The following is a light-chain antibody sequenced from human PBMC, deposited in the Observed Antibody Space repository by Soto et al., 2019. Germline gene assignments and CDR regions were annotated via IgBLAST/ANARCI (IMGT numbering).Light chain of an antibody. J-gene: IGKJ1*01. CDR1: QRISTN. CDR3: QQYNNWPPWT. Sequence: EILITQSPATLSVSPGEGATLSFRASQRISTNLAWYQQRPGQAPRLLIYDASSRATGIPSRFAGSGSGTDFTLTISSLQPEDFAVYYCQQYNNWPPWTFGQGTKVDIK. V-gene: IGKV3-15*01. CDR2: DAS.